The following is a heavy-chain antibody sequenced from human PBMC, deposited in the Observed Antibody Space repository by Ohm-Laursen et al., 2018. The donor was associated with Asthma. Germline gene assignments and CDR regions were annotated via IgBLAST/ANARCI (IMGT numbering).Heavy chain of an antibody. Sequence: SLRLSCAATGFTFSSYSMNWVRQAPGKGLEWVSSISSSSSYVYYADSVKGRFTISRDNAKNSLYLQMNSLRAEDTAVYYCARDVDYYFDYWGQGTLVTVSS. CDR1: GFTFSSYS. J-gene: IGHJ4*02. D-gene: IGHD3-9*01. CDR3: ARDVDYYFDY. V-gene: IGHV3-21*01. CDR2: ISSSSSYV.